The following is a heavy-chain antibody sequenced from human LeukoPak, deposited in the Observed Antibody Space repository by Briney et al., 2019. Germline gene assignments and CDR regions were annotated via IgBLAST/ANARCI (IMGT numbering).Heavy chain of an antibody. CDR2: ISTNNGSA. J-gene: IGHJ5*02. CDR3: AKAYYDFWSGQSDP. CDR1: GFTFSTYD. V-gene: IGHV3-23*01. D-gene: IGHD3-3*01. Sequence: GGSLRLSCGASGFTFSTYDMTWVRQAPGKGLEWVSTISTNNGSANYADSVKGRFTISRDNSKNTLYLQMNSLRAEDTAVYYCAKAYYDFWSGQSDPWGQGTLVTVSS.